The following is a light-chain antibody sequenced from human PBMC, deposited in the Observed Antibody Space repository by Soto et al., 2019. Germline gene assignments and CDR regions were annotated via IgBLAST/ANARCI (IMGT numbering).Light chain of an antibody. V-gene: IGLV1-44*01. J-gene: IGLJ3*02. CDR3: AARDDSLNGWV. Sequence: QSVLTQPPSASGTPGQRGTISCSGSSSNIGSNTVNWYQQLPGTAPKLLIYNNNQRPSGVPDRFSGSKSGTSASLAISGLQSEDEADYYCAARDDSLNGWVFGGGTKLTVL. CDR2: NNN. CDR1: SSNIGSNT.